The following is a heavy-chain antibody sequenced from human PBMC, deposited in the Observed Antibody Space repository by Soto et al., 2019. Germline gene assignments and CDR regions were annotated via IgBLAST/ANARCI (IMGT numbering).Heavy chain of an antibody. CDR3: ARQWCSGGSCSAFDA. CDR2: IYYSGST. Sequence: SETLSLTCTVSSGSISSSSYYWGWIRQPPGKGLEWIGSIYYSGSTHYNPSLKSRVTISVDTSNNQFSLKLSSVTAADTAVYYCARQWCSGGSCSAFDAWGQGTMVTVSS. CDR1: SGSISSSSYY. D-gene: IGHD2-15*01. J-gene: IGHJ3*01. V-gene: IGHV4-39*01.